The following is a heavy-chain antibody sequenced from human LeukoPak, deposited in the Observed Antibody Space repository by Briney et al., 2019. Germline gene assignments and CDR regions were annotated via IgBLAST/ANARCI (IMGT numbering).Heavy chain of an antibody. V-gene: IGHV1-8*01. D-gene: IGHD4-17*01. CDR3: ARGMTTVTGGDY. CDR2: MNPNSGNT. CDR1: GYTFTSYD. J-gene: IGHJ4*02. Sequence: ASVKVSCKASGYTFTSYDINWVRQATGQGLEWMGWMNPNSGNTGYAQKFQGRVTMTRNTSISTAYMELSSLRSEDTAVYYCARGMTTVTGGDYWGQGTLVTVSS.